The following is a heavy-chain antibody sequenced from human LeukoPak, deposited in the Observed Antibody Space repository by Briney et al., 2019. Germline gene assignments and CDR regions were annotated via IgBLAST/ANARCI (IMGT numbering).Heavy chain of an antibody. V-gene: IGHV4-59*01. D-gene: IGHD2-2*01. J-gene: IGHJ4*02. CDR2: IYYSGST. CDR1: GGSISSYY. Sequence: SETLSLTCTVSGGSISSYYWSWIRQPPGKGLEWIGYIYYSGSTNYNPSLQSRVTISVDTSKNQFSLKLSSVTAADTAVYYCARDRKGYEGFDYWGQGTLVTVPS. CDR3: ARDRKGYEGFDY.